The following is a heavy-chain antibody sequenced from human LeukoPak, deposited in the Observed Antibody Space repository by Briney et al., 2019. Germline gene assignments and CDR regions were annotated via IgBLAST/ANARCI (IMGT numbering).Heavy chain of an antibody. CDR3: AKDLQIGPAGYYFDY. D-gene: IGHD2-2*01. V-gene: IGHV3-30*18. Sequence: PGGSLRLSCAASGFNFIIYGIRWVRQSPGEWIEWVSVISTDARDKKHADSVKGRFTISRDNSKNKLYLQMNSLRAEDTAVYYCAKDLQIGPAGYYFDYWGQGTLVTVST. J-gene: IGHJ4*02. CDR1: GFNFIIYG. CDR2: ISTDARDK.